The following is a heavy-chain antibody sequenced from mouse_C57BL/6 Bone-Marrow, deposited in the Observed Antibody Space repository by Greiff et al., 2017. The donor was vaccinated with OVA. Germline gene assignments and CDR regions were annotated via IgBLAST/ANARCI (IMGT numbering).Heavy chain of an antibody. CDR1: GYTFTDYY. Sequence: VQLQQSGPVLVKPGASVKMSCKASGYTFTDYYMNWVKQSHGKSLEWIGVINPYNGGTSYNQKFKGKATLTVDKSSSTAYMELNSLTSEDSAVYYCARKEDHDYGSSFLSYWYFDVWGTGTTVTVSS. CDR2: INPYNGGT. V-gene: IGHV1-19*01. J-gene: IGHJ1*03. D-gene: IGHD1-1*01. CDR3: ARKEDHDYGSSFLSYWYFDV.